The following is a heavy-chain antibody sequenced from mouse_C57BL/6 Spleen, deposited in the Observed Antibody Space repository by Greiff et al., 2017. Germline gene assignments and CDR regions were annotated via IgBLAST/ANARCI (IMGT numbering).Heavy chain of an antibody. CDR1: GYTFTSYW. V-gene: IGHV1-69*01. D-gene: IGHD1-1*01. CDR3: ASRSSPYYAMDY. CDR2: IDPSDSYN. J-gene: IGHJ4*01. Sequence: QVQLQQPGAELVMPGASVKLSCKASGYTFTSYWMHWVKQRPGQGLAWIGEIDPSDSYNNYNQKFKGKSTLTVDKSSSTAYMQLHSLTSEDSEVYYCASRSSPYYAMDYWGQGTSVTVSS.